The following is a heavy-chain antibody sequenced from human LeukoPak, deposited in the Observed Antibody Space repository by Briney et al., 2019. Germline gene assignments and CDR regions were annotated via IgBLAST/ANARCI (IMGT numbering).Heavy chain of an antibody. CDR2: IYYSGST. D-gene: IGHD1-26*01. CDR1: GGSFSGYY. Sequence: SETLSLTCAVYGGSFSGYYWSWIRQPPGKGLEWIGYIYYSGSTNYNPSLKSRVTISVDTSKNQFSLKLSPVTAADTAVYYCARTVVGASRENYFDYWGQGTLVTVSS. V-gene: IGHV4-59*01. J-gene: IGHJ4*02. CDR3: ARTVVGASRENYFDY.